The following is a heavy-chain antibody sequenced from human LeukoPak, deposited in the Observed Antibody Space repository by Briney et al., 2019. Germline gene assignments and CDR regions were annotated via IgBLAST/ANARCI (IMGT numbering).Heavy chain of an antibody. J-gene: IGHJ5*02. CDR2: MNPNSGNT. Sequence: ASVKVSCKASGYTFTSYDINWVRPATGQGLEWMGWMNPNSGNTGYAQKFQGRVTMTRNTSISTAYMELSSLRSEDTAVYYCARGIVVVVAADNWFDPWGQGTLVTVSS. CDR3: ARGIVVVVAADNWFDP. V-gene: IGHV1-8*01. D-gene: IGHD2-15*01. CDR1: GYTFTSYD.